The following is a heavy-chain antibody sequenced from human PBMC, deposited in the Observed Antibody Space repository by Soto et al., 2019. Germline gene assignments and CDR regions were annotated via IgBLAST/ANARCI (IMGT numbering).Heavy chain of an antibody. Sequence: QVQLVQSGAEVKKPGASVKVSCKASGYTFTSYDINWVRQAPGQGLEWMGWMNPNSGNTDYAQKFQGRDTMTSNTTITTAYMERSRMRSEDAAVYYGARTLYGDNVDYWGQGTLVTVSS. CDR1: GYTFTSYD. CDR2: MNPNSGNT. CDR3: ARTLYGDNVDY. D-gene: IGHD4-17*01. J-gene: IGHJ4*02. V-gene: IGHV1-8*01.